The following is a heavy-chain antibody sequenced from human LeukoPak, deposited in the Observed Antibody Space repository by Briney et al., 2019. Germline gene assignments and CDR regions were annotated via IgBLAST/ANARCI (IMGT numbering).Heavy chain of an antibody. CDR2: IYYSGST. D-gene: IGHD3-3*01. V-gene: IGHV4-59*11. J-gene: IGHJ6*03. CDR3: ARNTQYYDFWSGSLDYYYMDV. CDR1: GGSISSHY. Sequence: PSETLSLTCTVSGGSISSHYWSWIRQPPGKGLEWIGYIYYSGSTNYNPSLKSRVTISVDTSKNQFSLKLGSVTAADTAVYYCARNTQYYDFWSGSLDYYYMDVWGKGTTVTVSS.